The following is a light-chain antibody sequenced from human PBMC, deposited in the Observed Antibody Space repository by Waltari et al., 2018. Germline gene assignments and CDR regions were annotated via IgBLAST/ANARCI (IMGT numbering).Light chain of an antibody. Sequence: QSVLTQPPSVSGAPGQRVTIPCPGSSSHIGPGYDVHWHQQPPGTAPKLPIYGNSNRPSGVPDRFSGSKSGTSASLAITGLQAEDEADYYCQSYDSSLSGPVVFGGGTKLTVL. CDR2: GNS. J-gene: IGLJ2*01. CDR3: QSYDSSLSGPVV. V-gene: IGLV1-40*01. CDR1: SSHIGPGYD.